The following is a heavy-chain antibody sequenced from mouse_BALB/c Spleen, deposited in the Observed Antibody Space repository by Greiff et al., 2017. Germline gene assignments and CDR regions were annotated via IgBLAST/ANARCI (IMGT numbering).Heavy chain of an antibody. Sequence: QVQLQQPGAELVKPGASVKMSCKASGYTFTSYNMHWVKQTPGQGLEWIGAIYPGNGDTSYNQKFKGKATLTADKSSSTAYMQLSSLTSEDSAVYYCARGEVRRGYYAMDYWGQGTSVTVSS. CDR2: IYPGNGDT. V-gene: IGHV1-12*01. CDR3: ARGEVRRGYYAMDY. D-gene: IGHD2-14*01. CDR1: GYTFTSYN. J-gene: IGHJ4*01.